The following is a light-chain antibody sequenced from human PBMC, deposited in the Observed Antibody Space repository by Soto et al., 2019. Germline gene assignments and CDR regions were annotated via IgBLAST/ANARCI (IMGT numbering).Light chain of an antibody. Sequence: DIQMTQSPSTLSASVGDRVTITCRPSQSASTFLAWYQQKPGQAPKLLIYDASTLQSGVPSKFSASGSGTEFALTIIGLQPDDFAVYYCQQYNRYAVTFGQGTKVDIK. CDR2: DAS. J-gene: IGKJ1*01. CDR3: QQYNRYAVT. V-gene: IGKV1-5*01. CDR1: QSASTF.